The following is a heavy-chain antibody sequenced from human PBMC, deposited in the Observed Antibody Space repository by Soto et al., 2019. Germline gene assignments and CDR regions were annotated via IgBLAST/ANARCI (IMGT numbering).Heavy chain of an antibody. CDR2: ITPILGVP. J-gene: IGHJ4*02. CDR1: GDTFSSYT. V-gene: IGHV1-69*02. D-gene: IGHD5-12*01. CDR3: ARAGSGYADY. Sequence: QVQLVQSGAEVKKPGSSAKVSCKASGDTFSSYTISWVRQAPGQGLEWMGRITPILGVPNYAQKFQGRVTITADKSTSTAYMELSSLRSEDTAMYYCARAGSGYADYWGQGTLLTVSS.